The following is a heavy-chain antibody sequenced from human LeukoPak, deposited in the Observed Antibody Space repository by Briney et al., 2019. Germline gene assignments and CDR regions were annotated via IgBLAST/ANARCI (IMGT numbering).Heavy chain of an antibody. CDR1: GYSFATYW. V-gene: IGHV5-51*01. Sequence: GESLKISCKDSGYSFATYWVGWVRQMPGKGLEWMGIIYPVDSDTRYSPSFQGQVTISADKSISTAYLQWSSLKASDTAMYYCARLESGSYSFDYWGQGTLVTVSS. J-gene: IGHJ4*02. D-gene: IGHD3-10*01. CDR3: ARLESGSYSFDY. CDR2: IYPVDSDT.